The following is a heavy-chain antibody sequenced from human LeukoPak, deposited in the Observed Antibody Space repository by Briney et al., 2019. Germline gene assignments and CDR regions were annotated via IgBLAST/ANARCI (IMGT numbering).Heavy chain of an antibody. CDR1: GGSISSGGYY. CDR3: ARLPGYSGYDEAFDI. Sequence: PSQTLSLTCTVSGGSISSGGYYWSWIRQHPGKGLEWIGYIYYSGSTYYNPSLKSRVTISVDRSKNQFSLKLSSVTAADTAVYYCARLPGYSGYDEAFDIWGQGTMVTVSS. J-gene: IGHJ3*02. CDR2: IYYSGST. D-gene: IGHD5-12*01. V-gene: IGHV4-31*03.